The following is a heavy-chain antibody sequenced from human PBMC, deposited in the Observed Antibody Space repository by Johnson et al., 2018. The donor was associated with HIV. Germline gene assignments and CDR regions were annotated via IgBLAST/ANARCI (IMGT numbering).Heavy chain of an antibody. CDR3: VKGDEVVAATSGFDI. CDR1: GFTFSSYA. J-gene: IGHJ3*02. D-gene: IGHD2-15*01. CDR2: ISYDGSNK. V-gene: IGHV3-30*14. Sequence: VQLVESGGGVVQPGRSLRLSCAASGFTFSSYAMHCVRQAPGKGLEWVAVISYDGSNKYYADYVKGRFTISRDNSKNTLYLQMNSLRPEDTAVYYCVKGDEVVAATSGFDIWGQGIMVIVSS.